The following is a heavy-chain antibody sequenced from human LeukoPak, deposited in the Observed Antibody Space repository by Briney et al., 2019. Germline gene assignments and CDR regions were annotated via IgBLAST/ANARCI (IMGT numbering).Heavy chain of an antibody. D-gene: IGHD6-13*01. V-gene: IGHV3-7*03. CDR1: GFTFSSYG. J-gene: IGHJ4*02. CDR2: IKPDGTTK. CDR3: ARSIPYGTTWYGSSDY. Sequence: GGSLRLSCAASGFTFSSYGMHWVRQAPGKGLEWVANIKPDGTTKFYVDSVKGRFTISRDNALNSLYLQMNSLRAEDTAIYYCARSIPYGTTWYGSSDYWGQGTLVTVSS.